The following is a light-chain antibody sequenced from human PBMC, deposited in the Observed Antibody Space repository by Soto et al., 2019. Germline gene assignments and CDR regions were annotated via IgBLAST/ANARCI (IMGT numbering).Light chain of an antibody. CDR3: QQYNNWPPYT. V-gene: IGKV3-15*01. CDR2: GAS. Sequence: IVMTQSPATLSVSPGERATLSCRASQSVGSNLAWYQQKPGQAPRLLIYGASTRATGIPARFTGSGSGTEFTLTISSLQSEDFAMYYCQQYNNWPPYTFGQGTNLDIK. CDR1: QSVGSN. J-gene: IGKJ2*01.